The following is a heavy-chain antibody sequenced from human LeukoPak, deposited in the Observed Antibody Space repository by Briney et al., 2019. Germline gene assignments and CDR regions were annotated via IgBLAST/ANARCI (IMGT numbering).Heavy chain of an antibody. Sequence: PGGSLRLSCAVSGFTFSILWMSWVRQAPGKGLGWVANINAGGGEKYYVDSVEGRFTISRDNAKSSLFLQMNSLRVEDTAMYYCARAGAAGTVDYWGQGTLVTVSS. D-gene: IGHD6-13*01. V-gene: IGHV3-7*03. CDR3: ARAGAAGTVDY. J-gene: IGHJ4*02. CDR2: INAGGGEK. CDR1: GFTFSILW.